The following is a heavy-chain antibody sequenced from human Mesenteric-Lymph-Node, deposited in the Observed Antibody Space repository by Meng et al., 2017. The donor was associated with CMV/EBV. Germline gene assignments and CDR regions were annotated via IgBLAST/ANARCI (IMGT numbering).Heavy chain of an antibody. J-gene: IGHJ4*02. CDR3: ARIHCSGGSCSHLDY. D-gene: IGHD2-15*01. CDR1: GGTFSSYS. V-gene: IGHV1-69*02. CDR2: IIPILGIA. Sequence: SGGTFSSYSNSWVRQAPGQGLECMGRIIPILGIANYAQNYQGRVTITADKSTSTAYMELSSLRSEDAAVYYCARIHCSGGSCSHLDYWGQGTLVTVSS.